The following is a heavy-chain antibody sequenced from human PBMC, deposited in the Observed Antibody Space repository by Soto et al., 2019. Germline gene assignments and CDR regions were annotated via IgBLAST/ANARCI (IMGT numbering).Heavy chain of an antibody. V-gene: IGHV3-23*01. Sequence: GGSLRLSCVASGFTFRNYAMSWVRQAPGKGLEWVSGLSGSGDNTYYADSVKGRITISRDNSEDTLYLQMNSLRVEDTAVFYCARGLFDDFDYWGQGTLVTVSS. J-gene: IGHJ4*02. CDR3: ARGLFDDFDY. CDR2: LSGSGDNT. CDR1: GFTFRNYA. D-gene: IGHD3-10*02.